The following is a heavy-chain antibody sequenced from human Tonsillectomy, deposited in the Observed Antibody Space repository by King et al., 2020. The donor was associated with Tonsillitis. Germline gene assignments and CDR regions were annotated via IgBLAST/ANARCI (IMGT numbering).Heavy chain of an antibody. D-gene: IGHD2-15*01. Sequence: VQLVESGAEVKKPGASVRVSCKASGYTFTGYYIHWVRQAPGQGLEWLGWMNPNNGDTNFALTFEGRVTMTMATSISTAHMELRRLTSDYTAVYFCAREGDRTPAMWYWGQGTLVTVSS. CDR3: AREGDRTPAMWY. CDR2: MNPNNGDT. CDR1: GYTFTGYY. J-gene: IGHJ4*02. V-gene: IGHV1-2*02.